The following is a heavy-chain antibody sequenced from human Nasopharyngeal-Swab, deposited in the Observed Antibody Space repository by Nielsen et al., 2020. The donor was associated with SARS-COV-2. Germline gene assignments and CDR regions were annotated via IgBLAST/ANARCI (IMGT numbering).Heavy chain of an antibody. CDR1: GFTFADYG. CDR2: INWNGGST. V-gene: IGHV3-20*01. D-gene: IGHD3-3*01. Sequence: GESLKISCAASGFTFADYGMSWVRQAPGKGLEWVSGINWNGGSTGYADSVKGRFTISRDNAKNSLYLQMNSLRAEDTALYHCAREYYDGGFDPWGQGTLVTVSS. CDR3: AREYYDGGFDP. J-gene: IGHJ5*02.